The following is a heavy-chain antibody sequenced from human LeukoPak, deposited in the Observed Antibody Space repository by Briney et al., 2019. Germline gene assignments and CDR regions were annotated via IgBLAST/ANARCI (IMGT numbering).Heavy chain of an antibody. CDR2: IFDIGSI. CDR1: GGSISDDS. V-gene: IGHV4-59*01. Sequence: ETLSLTCTVSGGSISDDSWTWIRQPPGKGLDWIGSIFDIGSINYNPSLRIRLTISVETSKNQISLKLISVTAADTAVYFCARAASGDRYSGYAKDRYYFDRWGQGTLVTVSS. J-gene: IGHJ4*02. D-gene: IGHD5-12*01. CDR3: ARAASGDRYSGYAKDRYYFDR.